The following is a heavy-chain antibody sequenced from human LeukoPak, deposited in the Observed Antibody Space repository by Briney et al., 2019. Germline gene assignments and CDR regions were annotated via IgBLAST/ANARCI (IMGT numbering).Heavy chain of an antibody. CDR1: GGSISSYY. D-gene: IGHD6-6*01. CDR2: IYYSGST. Sequence: SETLSLTCTVSGGSISSYYWSWIRQPPGKGLEWIGYIYYSGSTNYNPSLKSRVTISVDTSKNQFSLKLSSVTAADTAVYYCAREGGLYLEYSKLGGYYYMDVWGKGTTVTVSS. V-gene: IGHV4-59*01. J-gene: IGHJ6*03. CDR3: AREGGLYLEYSKLGGYYYMDV.